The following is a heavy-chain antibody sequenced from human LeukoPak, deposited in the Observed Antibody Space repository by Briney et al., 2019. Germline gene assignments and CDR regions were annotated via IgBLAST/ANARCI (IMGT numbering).Heavy chain of an antibody. CDR2: IRYDGSNK. D-gene: IGHD6-19*01. CDR3: AGAVAGTVRFDY. J-gene: IGHJ4*02. CDR1: GFTFSSYG. Sequence: PGGSLRLSCAASGFTFSSYGMHWVRQAPGKGLEWVAFIRYDGSNKYCADSVKGRFTISRDNSKNTLYLQMNSLRAEDTAVYYCAGAVAGTVRFDYWGQGTLVTVSS. V-gene: IGHV3-30*02.